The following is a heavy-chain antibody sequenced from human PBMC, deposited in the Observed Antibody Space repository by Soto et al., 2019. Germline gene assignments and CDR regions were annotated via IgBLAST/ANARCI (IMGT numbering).Heavy chain of an antibody. Sequence: ASVKVSCKASGYTFTGYYMHWGRQAPGQGLEWMGWINPNSGGTNYAQKFQGWVTMTRDTSISTAYMELSRLRSDDTAVYYCARTSPRDAFDIWGQGTMVTVSS. CDR3: ARTSPRDAFDI. J-gene: IGHJ3*02. V-gene: IGHV1-2*04. CDR2: INPNSGGT. CDR1: GYTFTGYY.